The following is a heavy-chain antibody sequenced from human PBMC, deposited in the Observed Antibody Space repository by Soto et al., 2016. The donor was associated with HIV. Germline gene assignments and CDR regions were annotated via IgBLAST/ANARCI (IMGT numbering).Heavy chain of an antibody. Sequence: EVQLVESGGGVVRPGGSLRLSCAAPGFTFDDYGMSWVRQAPGKGLEWVSGINWNGGSTGYADSVKGRFTISRDNAKNSLYLQMNSLRAEDTALYYCARDVGYSNYVYYYYYMDVWGKGTTVTVSS. CDR2: INWNGGST. J-gene: IGHJ6*03. CDR1: GFTFDDYG. V-gene: IGHV3-20*04. D-gene: IGHD4-4*01. CDR3: ARDVGYSNYVYYYYYMDV.